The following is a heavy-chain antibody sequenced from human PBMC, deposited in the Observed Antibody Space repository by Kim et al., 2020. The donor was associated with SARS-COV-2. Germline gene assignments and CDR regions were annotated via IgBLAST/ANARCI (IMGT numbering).Heavy chain of an antibody. D-gene: IGHD1-26*01. CDR3: ARAPSSSYPYYYYGMDV. J-gene: IGHJ6*02. Sequence: VKGRFTISRENAKNSLYLQMNSLRAGDTAVYYCARAPSSSYPYYYYGMDVWGQGTTVTVSS. V-gene: IGHV3-13*01.